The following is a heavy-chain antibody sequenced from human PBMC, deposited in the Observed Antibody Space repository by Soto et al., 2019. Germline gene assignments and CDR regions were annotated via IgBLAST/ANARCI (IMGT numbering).Heavy chain of an antibody. D-gene: IGHD3-16*01. Sequence: QVQLVQSGAEVKKPGASVKVSCKASGYSFTRYGISWVRQAPGQGLEWMGWISGYNANTNYPENLQGRVTMTTDTSTGTAYMEVRNLISDDTAVYYCARMGDVPYYYYGLDGWGQGTTVTVSS. CDR2: ISGYNANT. CDR3: ARMGDVPYYYYGLDG. V-gene: IGHV1-18*01. CDR1: GYSFTRYG. J-gene: IGHJ6*02.